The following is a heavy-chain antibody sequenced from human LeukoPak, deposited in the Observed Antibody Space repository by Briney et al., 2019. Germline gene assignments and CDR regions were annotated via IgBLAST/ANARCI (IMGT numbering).Heavy chain of an antibody. J-gene: IGHJ4*02. CDR3: ATSGYNFDY. V-gene: IGHV3-7*05. Sequence: GGSLRLSCAVSGFSLGNYWMSWVRQTPGKGLEWVANIKQDGSEKHYADSVKGRFAISRDNAKDSLYLQMSSLRIEDTAVYYCATSGYNFDYWGQGTLVTVSS. CDR1: GFSLGNYW. D-gene: IGHD5-18*01. CDR2: IKQDGSEK.